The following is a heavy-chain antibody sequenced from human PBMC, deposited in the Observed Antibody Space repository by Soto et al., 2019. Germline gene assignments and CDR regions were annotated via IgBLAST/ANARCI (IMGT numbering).Heavy chain of an antibody. V-gene: IGHV3-23*01. Sequence: EVQVLESGGGLVQLGGSLRLSCVFSEFAFSSFGMSWVRQAPGKGLESVSSISAIGDSTYHADSVKGRFSISRDNSRNSLYLQMNNLRAEDTAVYYCATVGPYSPRWDFWGQGTVVSVSS. CDR1: EFAFSSFG. CDR2: ISAIGDST. J-gene: IGHJ3*01. D-gene: IGHD2-15*01. CDR3: ATVGPYSPRWDF.